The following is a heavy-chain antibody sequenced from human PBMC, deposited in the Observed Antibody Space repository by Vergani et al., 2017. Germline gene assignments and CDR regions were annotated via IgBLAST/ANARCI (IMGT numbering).Heavy chain of an antibody. V-gene: IGHV3-7*01. Sequence: EVQLVESGGGLVQPGRSLRLSCAASGFTFSSYWMSWVRQAPGKGLEWVANIKQDGSEKYYVDSVKGRFTISRDNAKNSLYLQMNSLRAEDTAVYYCARGRHSSSWYGYYYGMDVWGQGTTVTVSS. D-gene: IGHD6-13*01. CDR3: ARGRHSSSWYGYYYGMDV. J-gene: IGHJ6*02. CDR2: IKQDGSEK. CDR1: GFTFSSYW.